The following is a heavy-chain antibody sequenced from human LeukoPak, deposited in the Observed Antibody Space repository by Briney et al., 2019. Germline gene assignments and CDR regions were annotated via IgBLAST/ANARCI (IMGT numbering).Heavy chain of an antibody. CDR1: GFAFKTYA. CDR3: ARACGGDCYLSDY. J-gene: IGHJ4*02. D-gene: IGHD2-21*02. CDR2: ISSSSSYI. V-gene: IGHV3-21*01. Sequence: GGSLRLSCAASGFAFKTYAMSWVRPAPGKGLEWVSSISSSSSYIYYADSVKGRFTISRDNAKNSLYLQMNSLRADDTAVYYCARACGGDCYLSDYWGQGTLVTVSS.